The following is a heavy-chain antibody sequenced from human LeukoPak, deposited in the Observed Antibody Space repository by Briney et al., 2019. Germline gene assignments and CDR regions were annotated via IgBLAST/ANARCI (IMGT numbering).Heavy chain of an antibody. V-gene: IGHV1-18*04. D-gene: IGHD2-15*01. CDR2: ISAYNGNT. Sequence: ASVKVSCKASGYTFTSYGISWVRQAPGQGLEWMGWISAYNGNTNYAQKLQGRVTMTTDTSTSTAYMELRSLRSDDTAVYYCARIPDVVGDYYYYGMDVWGKGTTVTVSS. CDR3: ARIPDVVGDYYYYGMDV. J-gene: IGHJ6*04. CDR1: GYTFTSYG.